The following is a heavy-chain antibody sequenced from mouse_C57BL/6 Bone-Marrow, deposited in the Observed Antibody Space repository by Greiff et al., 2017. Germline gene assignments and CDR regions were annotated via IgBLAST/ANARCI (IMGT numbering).Heavy chain of an antibody. J-gene: IGHJ1*03. CDR1: GFTFSSYG. D-gene: IGHD1-1*01. V-gene: IGHV5-6*02. CDR2: ISSGGSYT. Sequence: EVKLLESGGDLVKPGGSLKLSCAASGFTFSSYGMSWVRQTPDKRLEWVATISSGGSYTYYADSVKGRFTISRDKATNTLYLQLSSLKSEDTAMYYCASRGHYYGGRYWYFDVWGTGTTVTVSS. CDR3: ASRGHYYGGRYWYFDV.